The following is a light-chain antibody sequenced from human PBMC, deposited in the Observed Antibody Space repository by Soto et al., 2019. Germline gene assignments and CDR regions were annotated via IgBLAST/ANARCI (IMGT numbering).Light chain of an antibody. J-gene: IGLJ1*01. CDR3: KSYAGSNTYV. V-gene: IGLV2-8*01. Sequence: QSVLPQPPSASGSPGQSVTISCTGTNSDIGVYDFVSWYQHHPGKAPRLIIYEGVQRPSGVPDRFSGSKSGNTASLTVSGLQAADEADYYCKSYAGSNTYVFGSGTKLTVL. CDR2: EGV. CDR1: NSDIGVYDF.